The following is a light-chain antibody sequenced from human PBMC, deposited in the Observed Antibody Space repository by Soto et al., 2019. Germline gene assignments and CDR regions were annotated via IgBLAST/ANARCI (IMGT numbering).Light chain of an antibody. V-gene: IGLV2-23*02. Sequence: QSVLTQPASVSGSPGQSITISCTGTSGDVGNYNVVSWYQHHPGKAPKLMMFQVSKRPSGVSSRFSGSKSGNTASLTISGLQAEDEADYYCCSYAPTTTSYVFGNGTKVT. J-gene: IGLJ1*01. CDR3: CSYAPTTTSYV. CDR2: QVS. CDR1: SGDVGNYNV.